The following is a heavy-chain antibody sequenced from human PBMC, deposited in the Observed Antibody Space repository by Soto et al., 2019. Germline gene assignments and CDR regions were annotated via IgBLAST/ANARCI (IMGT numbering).Heavy chain of an antibody. D-gene: IGHD6-13*01. CDR2: IYSGGST. J-gene: IGHJ6*02. V-gene: IGHV3-53*01. Sequence: GGSLRLSCAASGFTVSSNYMSWVRQAPGKGLEWVSVIYSGGSTYYADSVKGRFTISRDNSKNTLHLQMNSLRAEDTAVYYCARAGYSSSHYYYYGMDVWGQGTTVTVSS. CDR1: GFTVSSNY. CDR3: ARAGYSSSHYYYYGMDV.